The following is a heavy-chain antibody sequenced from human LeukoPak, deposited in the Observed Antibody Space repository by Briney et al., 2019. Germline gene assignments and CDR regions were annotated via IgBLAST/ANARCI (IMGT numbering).Heavy chain of an antibody. CDR3: ARHADSSGYDY. Sequence: PAETLSLTCAVSGYSISSGYYWGWIRQPPGKGLEWIGSIYYSGSTYYNPSLKSRVTISVETPKNQFSLTLNSVTAADAAVYYCARHADSSGYDYWGQGTLVTVSS. V-gene: IGHV4-38-2*01. D-gene: IGHD3-22*01. CDR2: IYYSGST. J-gene: IGHJ4*02. CDR1: GYSISSGYY.